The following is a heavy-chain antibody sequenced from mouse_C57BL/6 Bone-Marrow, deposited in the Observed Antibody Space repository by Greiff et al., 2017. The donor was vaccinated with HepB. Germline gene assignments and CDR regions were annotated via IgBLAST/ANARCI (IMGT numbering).Heavy chain of an antibody. V-gene: IGHV2-6*01. CDR2: IWGVGST. CDR3: ASCYYYGSSSFAY. Sequence: VKLQESGPGLVAPSQSLSITCTVSGFSLTSYGVDWVRQSPGKGLEWLGVIWGVGSTNYNSALKSRLSISKNNSKSQDILKMNSLQTDDTAMYYCASCYYYGSSSFAYWGQGTLVTVSA. J-gene: IGHJ3*01. D-gene: IGHD1-1*01. CDR1: GFSLTSYG.